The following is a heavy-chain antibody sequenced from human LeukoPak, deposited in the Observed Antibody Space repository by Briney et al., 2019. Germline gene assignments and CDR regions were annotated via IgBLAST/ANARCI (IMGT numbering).Heavy chain of an antibody. CDR1: GGSISSYY. CDR2: IYYSGST. V-gene: IGHV4-59*08. J-gene: IGHJ4*02. CDR3: ARSRLGAADNLDY. Sequence: SETLSLTCTVSGGSISSYYWSWIRQPPGKGLEWIGYIYYSGSTNYNPSLKSRVTISVDTPKNQFSLKLSSVTAADTAVYYCARSRLGAADNLDYWGQGTLVTVSS. D-gene: IGHD6-13*01.